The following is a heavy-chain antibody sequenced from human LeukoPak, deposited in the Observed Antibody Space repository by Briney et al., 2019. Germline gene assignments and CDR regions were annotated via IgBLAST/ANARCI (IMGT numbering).Heavy chain of an antibody. Sequence: ASVKVSCKASGYTFTSYDINWVRQATGQGLEWMGWMSPNSGNTGYAQKFQGRVTMTRNTSISTAYMELSSLRSEDTAVYYCARVGKKMGDWFDPWGQGTLVTVSS. CDR1: GYTFTSYD. V-gene: IGHV1-8*01. D-gene: IGHD3-16*01. CDR2: MSPNSGNT. J-gene: IGHJ5*02. CDR3: ARVGKKMGDWFDP.